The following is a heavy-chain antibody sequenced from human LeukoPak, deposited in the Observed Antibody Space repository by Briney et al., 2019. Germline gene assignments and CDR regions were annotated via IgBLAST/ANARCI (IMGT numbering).Heavy chain of an antibody. CDR2: INPNSGGT. V-gene: IGHV1-2*06. D-gene: IGHD1-26*01. J-gene: IGHJ4*02. CDR1: GYTFAAYY. Sequence: ASVKVSCKASGYTFAAYYIHWVRQAPGQGLEWMGRINPNSGGTNYAQKFRGRVTMTRDTSISTTYMELSRLRSDDTAVYYWARAAELPDYWGQGTLVTVSS. CDR3: ARAAELPDY.